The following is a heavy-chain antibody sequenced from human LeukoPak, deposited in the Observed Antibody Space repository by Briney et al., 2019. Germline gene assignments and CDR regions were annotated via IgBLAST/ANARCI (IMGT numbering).Heavy chain of an antibody. J-gene: IGHJ5*02. CDR2: IIPIFGTA. V-gene: IGHV1-69*13. CDR3: ARSYGPNDYDFWSGYSYWFDP. D-gene: IGHD3-3*01. Sequence: SVKVSCKASGGTFSSYAISWVRQAPGQGLEWMGGIIPIFGTANYAQKFQGRVTITADESTSTAYMELSSLRSEDTAVYYCARSYGPNDYDFWSGYSYWFDPWGQGTLVTVSS. CDR1: GGTFSSYA.